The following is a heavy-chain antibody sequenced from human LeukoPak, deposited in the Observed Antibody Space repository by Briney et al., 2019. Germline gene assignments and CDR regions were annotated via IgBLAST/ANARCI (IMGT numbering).Heavy chain of an antibody. V-gene: IGHV4-34*01. D-gene: IGHD4-17*01. J-gene: IGHJ4*02. CDR1: GVSFDDYY. CDR2: INHSGYT. CDR3: TRMTTGHDY. Sequence: SETLSLTCAVSGVSFDDYYRSWVRQTPGKALEWLGEINHSGYTNDSPSLKSRVTLSIDTSNKQFSLNLRSVTVADAGIYYCTRMTTGHDYWGQGTLVTVSS.